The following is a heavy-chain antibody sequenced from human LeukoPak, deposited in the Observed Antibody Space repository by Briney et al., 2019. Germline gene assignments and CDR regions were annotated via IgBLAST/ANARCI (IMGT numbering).Heavy chain of an antibody. CDR3: ARVDSSSWSGLDFDY. V-gene: IGHV3-30*04. D-gene: IGHD6-13*01. Sequence: GRSLRLSCAASGFTFSSYAMHWVRQAPGKGLEWVAVISYDGSNKYYADSVKGRFTISRDNSKNTLYLQMNSLRAEDTAVYYCARVDSSSWSGLDFDYWGQGTLVTVSS. J-gene: IGHJ4*02. CDR1: GFTFSSYA. CDR2: ISYDGSNK.